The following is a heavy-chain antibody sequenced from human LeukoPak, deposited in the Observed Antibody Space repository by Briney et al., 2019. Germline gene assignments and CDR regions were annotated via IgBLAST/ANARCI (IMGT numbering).Heavy chain of an antibody. CDR2: ISSSGSTI. J-gene: IGHJ4*02. D-gene: IGHD2-2*02. CDR3: ARYAWRRSYTIH. V-gene: IGHV3-48*03. CDR1: GFTFSSDE. Sequence: GGSLRLSCVAAGFTFSSDEMNWVRQAPGKGLEWVSYISSSGSTIYYADSVKGRFTISRDNAKNSLYLQMNSLRAEDTAVYYCARYAWRRSYTIHWGQGTLATVSS.